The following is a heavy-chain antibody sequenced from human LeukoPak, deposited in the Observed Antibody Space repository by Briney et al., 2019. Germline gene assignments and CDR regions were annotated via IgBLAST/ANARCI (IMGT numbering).Heavy chain of an antibody. V-gene: IGHV3-21*01. CDR2: ISSSSSYI. CDR3: ARWDGYSYGLGFGY. Sequence: GGSLRLSCAASGFTFSSYSMNWVRQAPGKGLEWVSSISSSSSYIYYADSVKGRFTISRDNAKNSLYLQMNSLRAEDTAVYYCARWDGYSYGLGFGYWGQGTLVTVSS. CDR1: GFTFSSYS. D-gene: IGHD5-18*01. J-gene: IGHJ4*02.